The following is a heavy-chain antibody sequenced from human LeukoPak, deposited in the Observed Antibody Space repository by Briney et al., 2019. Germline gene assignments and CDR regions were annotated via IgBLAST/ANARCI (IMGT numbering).Heavy chain of an antibody. CDR1: GFTFSSYE. CDR2: IISSGSTI. Sequence: GGSLKLSCAASGFTFSSYEMNWVRQAPGKGLEWVSYIISSGSTIYYADSVKGRFTISRDNAKNSLYLQMNSLRAEDTAVYYCARVLGKRFGELLDIGDFDYWGQGTLVTVSS. J-gene: IGHJ4*02. D-gene: IGHD3-10*01. CDR3: ARVLGKRFGELLDIGDFDY. V-gene: IGHV3-48*03.